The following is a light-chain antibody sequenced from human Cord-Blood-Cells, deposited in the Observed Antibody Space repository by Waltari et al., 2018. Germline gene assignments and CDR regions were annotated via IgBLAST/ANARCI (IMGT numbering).Light chain of an antibody. J-gene: IGKJ5*01. V-gene: IGKV3-20*01. CDR2: GAS. CDR3: QQYGSSPLIT. CDR1: QSVSSSY. Sequence: EIVLTQSPGTPSLSPGERATLPCRASQSVSSSYLAWYQQKPGQAPRLLIYGASSRATGIPDRFSGSGSGTDFTLTISRLEPEDFAVYYCQQYGSSPLITFGQGTRLEIK.